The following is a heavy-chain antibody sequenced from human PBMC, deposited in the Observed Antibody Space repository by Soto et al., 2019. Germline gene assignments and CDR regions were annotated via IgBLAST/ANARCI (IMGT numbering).Heavy chain of an antibody. D-gene: IGHD3-9*01. J-gene: IGHJ4*02. Sequence: GGSLRLSCAASGFTFSSYSMNWVRQAPGKGLEWVSSISSSSSYIYYADSVKGRFTISRDNAKNSLYLQMNSLRAEDTAVYYCARGPYYDILTGYSHGYWGQGTLVTVSS. CDR2: ISSSSSYI. CDR3: ARGPYYDILTGYSHGY. V-gene: IGHV3-21*01. CDR1: GFTFSSYS.